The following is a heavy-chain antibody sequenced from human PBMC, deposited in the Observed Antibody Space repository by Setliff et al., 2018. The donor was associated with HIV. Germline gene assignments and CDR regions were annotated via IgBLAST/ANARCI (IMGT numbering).Heavy chain of an antibody. V-gene: IGHV4-61*05. CDR1: GGSISSSSYY. J-gene: IGHJ4*02. D-gene: IGHD3-22*01. CDR3: ARGDYYDSTGYEGLDS. CDR2: IYYSGST. Sequence: SETLSLTCSVSGGSISSSSYYWSWVRQPPGKGLEWIGYIYYSGSTNYNPSLKSRVTISVDTSKNQFSLKLNSVTAADTAVYYCARGDYYDSTGYEGLDSWGRGTLVTVSS.